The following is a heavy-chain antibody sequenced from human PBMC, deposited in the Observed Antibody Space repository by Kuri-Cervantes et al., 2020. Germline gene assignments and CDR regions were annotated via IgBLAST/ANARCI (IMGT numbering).Heavy chain of an antibody. D-gene: IGHD1-26*01. CDR3: ASNSGSLGGF. V-gene: IGHV3-33*01. CDR2: IWYDGSDK. J-gene: IGHJ4*02. CDR1: GFTFSSYG. Sequence: GGSLRLSCAASGFTFSSYGMHWVRQVPGKGLEWVAHIWYDGSDKYYADFVKGRFTISRDNSKNTLYLQMNSQSAEDTAVYYCASNSGSLGGFWGQGTLVTVSS.